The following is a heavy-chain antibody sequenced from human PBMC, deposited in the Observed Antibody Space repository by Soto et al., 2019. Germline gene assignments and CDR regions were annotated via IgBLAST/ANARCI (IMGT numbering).Heavy chain of an antibody. Sequence: SETLSLTCTVSGGSISSGDYYWSWIRQPPGKGLEWIGYIYYSGSTHYNPSLKSRVTISVDTSKNQFSLKLSSVTAADTAVYYCARANSGYYDSSGLDYWGQGXLVTVYS. V-gene: IGHV4-30-4*01. CDR1: GGSISSGDYY. CDR3: ARANSGYYDSSGLDY. CDR2: IYYSGST. D-gene: IGHD3-22*01. J-gene: IGHJ4*02.